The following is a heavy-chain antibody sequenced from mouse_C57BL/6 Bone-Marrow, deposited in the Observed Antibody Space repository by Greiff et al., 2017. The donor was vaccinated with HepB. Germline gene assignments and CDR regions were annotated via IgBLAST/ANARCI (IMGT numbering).Heavy chain of an antibody. CDR1: GYSFTGYY. J-gene: IGHJ2*01. V-gene: IGHV1-42*01. Sequence: EVMLVESGPELVKPGASVKISCKASGYSFTGYYMNWVKQSPEKSLEWIGEINPSTGGTTYNQKFKAKATLTVDKSSSTAYMQLKSLTSEDSAVYYCASGGGVDYWGQGTTLTVSS. CDR2: INPSTGGT. CDR3: ASGGGVDY.